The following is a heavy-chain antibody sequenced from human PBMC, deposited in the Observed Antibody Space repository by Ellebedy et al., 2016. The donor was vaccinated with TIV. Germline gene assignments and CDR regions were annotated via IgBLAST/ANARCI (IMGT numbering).Heavy chain of an antibody. CDR1: GYTFTSYA. D-gene: IGHD6-13*01. V-gene: IGHV7-4-1*02. J-gene: IGHJ4*02. CDR2: INTNTGNP. Sequence: ASVKVSCKASGYTFTSYAMNWVRQAPGQGLEWMGWINTNTGNPTYAQGFTGRFVFSLDTSVSTTYLQISSLKAEDTAVYYCARDYRSSSSSWSHFDYWGQGTLVTVSS. CDR3: ARDYRSSSSSWSHFDY.